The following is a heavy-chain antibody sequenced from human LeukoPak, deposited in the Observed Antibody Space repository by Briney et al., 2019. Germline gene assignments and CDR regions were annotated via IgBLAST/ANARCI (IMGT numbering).Heavy chain of an antibody. Sequence: PSQTLSLTCTVSGGSISSGSYYWSWIRQPAGKGLEWIGRIYTSGSTNYNPSLKSRVTISVDTSKNQFSLKLSSVTAADTAVYNCARDSGWYGWGFDYWGQGTLVTVSS. CDR2: IYTSGST. D-gene: IGHD6-19*01. J-gene: IGHJ4*02. V-gene: IGHV4-61*02. CDR1: GGSISSGSYY. CDR3: ARDSGWYGWGFDY.